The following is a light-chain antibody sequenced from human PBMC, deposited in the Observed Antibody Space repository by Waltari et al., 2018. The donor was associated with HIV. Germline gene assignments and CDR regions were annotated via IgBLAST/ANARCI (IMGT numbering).Light chain of an antibody. CDR2: GTS. CDR1: QSVNSN. J-gene: IGKJ1*01. V-gene: IGKV3-15*01. Sequence: EILMTLSPATLSVSPGETATLSCRASQSVNSNLAWYQQKPGQTPKLLIYGTSTRATDIPARFSGSGSGTEFTLTISSLQSEDFAVYYCHHYNNWRETFGQGTKVEIK. CDR3: HHYNNWRET.